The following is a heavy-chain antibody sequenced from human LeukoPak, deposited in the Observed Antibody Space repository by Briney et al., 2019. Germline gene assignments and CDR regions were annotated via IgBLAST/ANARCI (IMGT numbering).Heavy chain of an antibody. CDR2: TYYRSKWSN. CDR1: GDSVSSNSAA. D-gene: IGHD3-22*01. V-gene: IGHV6-1*01. Sequence: SQTLSLTCAISGDSVSSNSAAWNWIRQSPSRGLEWLGRTYYRSKWSNDYAVSVKSRITINPDTSRNQFSLQLNSVTPEDTAVYYCARYCADSRGYYYYYFDYWGQGTLVTVSS. J-gene: IGHJ4*02. CDR3: ARYCADSRGYYYYYFDY.